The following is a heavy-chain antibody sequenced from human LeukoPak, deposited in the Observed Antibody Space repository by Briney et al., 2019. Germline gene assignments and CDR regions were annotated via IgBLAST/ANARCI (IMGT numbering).Heavy chain of an antibody. D-gene: IGHD5-12*01. CDR1: GFTFSSYG. Sequence: PGGSLRLSCAASGFTFSSYGMNWVRQAPGKGLEWLSYITSSSSSIFYADSVKGRFTISRDNAKNSLYLQMNSLRDDDTAVYYCARDRPNTGYDFDYWGQGALVTVSS. CDR3: ARDRPNTGYDFDY. CDR2: ITSSSSSI. V-gene: IGHV3-48*02. J-gene: IGHJ4*02.